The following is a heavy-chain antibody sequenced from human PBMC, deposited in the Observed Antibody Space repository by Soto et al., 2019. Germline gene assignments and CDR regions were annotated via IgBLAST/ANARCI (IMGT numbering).Heavy chain of an antibody. CDR1: GYTFTGYY. Sequence: GASVKVSCKASGYTFTGYYMHWVRQAPGQGLEWMGWINPNSGGTNYAQKFQGWVTMTRDTSISTAYMELSRLRSDDTAVYYCASGLMVPEPETMNPIPRSSSGSFDYWGQGTLVTVSS. D-gene: IGHD6-6*01. J-gene: IGHJ4*02. CDR3: ASGLMVPEPETMNPIPRSSSGSFDY. V-gene: IGHV1-2*04. CDR2: INPNSGGT.